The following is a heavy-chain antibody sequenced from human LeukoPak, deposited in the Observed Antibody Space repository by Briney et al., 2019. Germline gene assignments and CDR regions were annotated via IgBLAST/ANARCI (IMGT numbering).Heavy chain of an antibody. Sequence: SETLSLTCPVSGGSISSGGYYWSWIRQHPGKGLEWIGYIYYSGSTYYDPSLKSRGTISVDTSKNQFSLKLSSVTAADTAVYYCARVGCSGGSCYSHPKRYFDYWGQGTLVTVSS. J-gene: IGHJ4*02. CDR1: GGSISSGGYY. D-gene: IGHD2-15*01. CDR3: ARVGCSGGSCYSHPKRYFDY. V-gene: IGHV4-31*03. CDR2: IYYSGST.